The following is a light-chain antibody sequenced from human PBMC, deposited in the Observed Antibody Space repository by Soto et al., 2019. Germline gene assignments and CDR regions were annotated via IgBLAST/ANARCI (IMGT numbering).Light chain of an antibody. J-gene: IGKJ1*01. V-gene: IGKV1-27*01. CDR2: AAS. Sequence: DIQMTQSPFSLSASVGVRVTITCRASQGISNYLAWYQQKPGKVPKLLIYAASTLQSGVPSRFSGSGSGTDFTLTISSLQPEDVATYYCQKYNSAPWTCGQGTKVEIK. CDR1: QGISNY. CDR3: QKYNSAPWT.